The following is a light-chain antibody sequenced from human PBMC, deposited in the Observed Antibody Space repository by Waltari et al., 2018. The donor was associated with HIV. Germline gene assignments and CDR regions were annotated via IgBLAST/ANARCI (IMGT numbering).Light chain of an antibody. CDR2: EGI. Sequence: QSALTQPASVSGSPGQSITISCTGSSSDVGSYNLVSWYQQPPGKAPKLMIYEGINRPSGVSNLFSGSKSGNTASLTISGLQAEDEADYYCCSYAGSSNWVFGGGTKLTVL. CDR1: SSDVGSYNL. V-gene: IGLV2-23*01. CDR3: CSYAGSSNWV. J-gene: IGLJ3*02.